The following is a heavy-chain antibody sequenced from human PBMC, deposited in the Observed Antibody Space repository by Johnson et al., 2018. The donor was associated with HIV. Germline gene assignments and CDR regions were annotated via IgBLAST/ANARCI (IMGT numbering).Heavy chain of an antibody. CDR2: IYSGDTT. CDR1: GFTVNGNY. J-gene: IGHJ3*02. D-gene: IGHD4-23*01. V-gene: IGHV3-66*02. CDR3: AKDRGYGGNLDAFDI. Sequence: VQLVESGGSVVRPGGSLRLSCAVSGFTVNGNYMSWVRQAPGKGLEWVAVIYSGDTTYYADSVKGRFTIPRDNSKNTLYLQMNSLRAEDTAVYYCAKDRGYGGNLDAFDIWGQGTMVTVSS.